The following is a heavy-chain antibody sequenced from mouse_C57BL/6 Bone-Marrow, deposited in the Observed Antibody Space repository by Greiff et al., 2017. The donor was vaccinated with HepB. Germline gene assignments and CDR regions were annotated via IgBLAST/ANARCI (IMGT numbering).Heavy chain of an antibody. V-gene: IGHV5-15*01. Sequence: EVQGVESGGGLVQPGGSLKLSCAASGFTFSDYGMAWVRQAPRKGPEWVAFLSNLAYSIYYADTVTGRFTISRENAKNTLYLEMSSLRSEDTAMYYCARHGYYGSSPYYYAMDYWSQGTSVTVSS. CDR2: LSNLAYSI. CDR3: ARHGYYGSSPYYYAMDY. D-gene: IGHD1-1*01. J-gene: IGHJ4*01. CDR1: GFTFSDYG.